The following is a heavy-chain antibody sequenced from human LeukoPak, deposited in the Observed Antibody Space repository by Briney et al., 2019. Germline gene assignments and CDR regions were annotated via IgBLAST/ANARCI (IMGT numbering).Heavy chain of an antibody. CDR3: ARGTAAAAGIDY. V-gene: IGHV3-74*01. CDR1: GFTFSSYW. CDR2: IDSVGSGT. J-gene: IGHJ4*02. Sequence: GGSLRLSCAASGFTFSSYWMHWVRQAPGKGLVWVSHIDSVGSGTTYGDSAKGRFTISRDNAKNTLYLQMNSLRAEDTAVYYCARGTAAAAGIDYWGQGTLVTVSS. D-gene: IGHD6-13*01.